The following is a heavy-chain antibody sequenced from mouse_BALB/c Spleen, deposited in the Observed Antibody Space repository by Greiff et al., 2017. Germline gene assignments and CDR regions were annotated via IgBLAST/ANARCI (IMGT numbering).Heavy chain of an antibody. CDR1: GFTFSDYY. V-gene: IGHV5-4*02. J-gene: IGHJ3*01. CDR3: ARDEDYGSSWFAY. Sequence: EVQLVESGGGLVKPGGSLKLSCAASGFTFSDYYMYWVRQTPEKRLEWVATISDGGSYTYYPDSVKGRFTISRDNAKNNLYLQMSSLKSEDTAMYYCARDEDYGSSWFAYWGQGTLVTVSA. CDR2: ISDGGSYT. D-gene: IGHD1-1*01.